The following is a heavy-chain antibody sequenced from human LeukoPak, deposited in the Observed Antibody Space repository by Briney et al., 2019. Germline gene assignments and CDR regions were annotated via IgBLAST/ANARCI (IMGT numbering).Heavy chain of an antibody. CDR3: ARGLRSSTEGWFDP. CDR2: ISYDGSNK. Sequence: GGSLRLSCAASGFTFSSYAMHWVRQAPGNGLEWVAVISYDGSNKYYADSVKGRFTISRDNSKNTLYLQMNSLRAEDTAVYYCARGLRSSTEGWFDPWGQGTLVTVSS. J-gene: IGHJ5*02. D-gene: IGHD2-2*01. V-gene: IGHV3-30-3*01. CDR1: GFTFSSYA.